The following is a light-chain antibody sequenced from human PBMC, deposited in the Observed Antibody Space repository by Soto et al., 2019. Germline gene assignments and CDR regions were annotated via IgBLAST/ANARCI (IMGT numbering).Light chain of an antibody. CDR3: QQLGT. V-gene: IGKV3-20*01. Sequence: EIVLTQSPGTLSLSPGVRATLSCRASQSVRSNFLAWYQQKPGQAPRLLIYGASSRATGIPDRFSGSGSGTDFSLTISRLEPEDSAVYYCQQLGTFGQGTKVEIK. CDR1: QSVRSNF. CDR2: GAS. J-gene: IGKJ1*01.